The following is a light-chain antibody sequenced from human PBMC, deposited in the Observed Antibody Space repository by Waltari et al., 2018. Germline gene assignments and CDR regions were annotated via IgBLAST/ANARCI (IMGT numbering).Light chain of an antibody. CDR1: SSNLGAGYD. CDR3: QSYDISLSGYV. CDR2: GNS. Sequence: QSVLTQPPSVSGAPGQRVTLPCTGSSSNLGAGYDVHWYQHLPGTAPKLLIHGNSNRPSGVPDRFSGSKSGTSASLAITGLQADDEADYYCQSYDISLSGYVFGTGTKVTVL. J-gene: IGLJ1*01. V-gene: IGLV1-40*01.